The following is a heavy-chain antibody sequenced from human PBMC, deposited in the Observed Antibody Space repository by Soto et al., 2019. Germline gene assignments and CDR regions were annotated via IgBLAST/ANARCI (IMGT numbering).Heavy chain of an antibody. V-gene: IGHV4-34*01. CDR3: ARGLLRVRKDRTSGYYRYDAFDI. CDR1: GGSFSGYY. J-gene: IGHJ3*02. Sequence: SETLSLTCAVYGGSFSGYYWSWIRQPPGKGLEWIGEINHSGSTNYNPSLKSRVTISVDTSKNQFSLKLGSVTAADTAVYYCARGLLRVRKDRTSGYYRYDAFDIWGQGTMVTVSS. CDR2: INHSGST. D-gene: IGHD3-22*01.